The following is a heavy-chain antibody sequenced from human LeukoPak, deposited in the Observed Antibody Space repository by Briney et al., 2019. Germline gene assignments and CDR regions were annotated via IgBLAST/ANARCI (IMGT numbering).Heavy chain of an antibody. V-gene: IGHV3-30-3*01. CDR2: ISYDGSNK. CDR3: AKGDRGGIQLWKE. J-gene: IGHJ4*02. D-gene: IGHD5-18*01. Sequence: GGSLRLSCAASGFTFSSYAMHWVRQAPGKGLEWVAVISYDGSNKYYADSVKGRFTISRDNSKNTLYLQMNSLRAEDTAVYYCAKGDRGGIQLWKEWGQGTLVTVFS. CDR1: GFTFSSYA.